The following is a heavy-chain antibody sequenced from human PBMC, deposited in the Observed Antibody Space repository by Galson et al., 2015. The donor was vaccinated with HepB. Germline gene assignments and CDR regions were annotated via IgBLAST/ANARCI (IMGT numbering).Heavy chain of an antibody. CDR2: INVYKGYT. V-gene: IGHV1-18*01. Sequence: SVKVSCKASGYTFSNYGLNWVRRAPGQGLEWMGWINVYKGYTTYAQKFQGRVTMTRDTSTGTAYMVLRSLRSDDTAVYYCARDHMVTTKNWFDPWGQGTLVTVSS. CDR1: GYTFSNYG. J-gene: IGHJ5*02. CDR3: ARDHMVTTKNWFDP. D-gene: IGHD2-21*02.